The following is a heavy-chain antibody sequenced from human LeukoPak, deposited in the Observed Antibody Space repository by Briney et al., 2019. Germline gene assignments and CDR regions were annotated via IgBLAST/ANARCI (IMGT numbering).Heavy chain of an antibody. V-gene: IGHV4-59*01. CDR2: IYYSGST. CDR1: GGSISSYY. D-gene: IGHD2-2*02. Sequence: SETLSLTCTVSGGSISSYYWSWIRQPPGKGLEWIGYIYYSGSTNYNPSLKSRVTISVDTSKDQFSLKLSSVTAADTAVYYCARIPPAINYYYYYIDVWGKGTTVTVSS. CDR3: ARIPPAINYYYYYIDV. J-gene: IGHJ6*03.